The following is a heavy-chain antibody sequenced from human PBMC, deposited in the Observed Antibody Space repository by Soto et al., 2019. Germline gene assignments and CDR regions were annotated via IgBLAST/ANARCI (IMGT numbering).Heavy chain of an antibody. CDR1: GGSISGYY. Sequence: QVQLQESGPGLVKPSETLSLTCTVSGGSISGYYWSWIRQPPGKGLQWIGYIYSSWSTNYNPSLKSRVTISVDTSKNQFSLNLSSVTAADTAVYYCARQRRDFDYWGQGSLVTVSS. D-gene: IGHD6-25*01. V-gene: IGHV4-4*08. CDR3: ARQRRDFDY. J-gene: IGHJ4*02. CDR2: IYSSWST.